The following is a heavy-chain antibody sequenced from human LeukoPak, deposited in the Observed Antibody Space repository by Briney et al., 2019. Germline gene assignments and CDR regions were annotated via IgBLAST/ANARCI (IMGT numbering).Heavy chain of an antibody. V-gene: IGHV1-2*02. CDR3: ARVYDIFGSGSHSDF. CDR2: INLNSDDR. CDR1: GYTFTSYY. D-gene: IGHD3-10*01. J-gene: IGHJ4*02. Sequence: ASVKVSCTASGYTFTSYYMHWVRQAPGQGLEWMGWINLNSDDRNYAQKFQGRVTMTRATSISTAYMELSRLRSDDTAVYYCARVYDIFGSGSHSDFWGQGTLVTVSS.